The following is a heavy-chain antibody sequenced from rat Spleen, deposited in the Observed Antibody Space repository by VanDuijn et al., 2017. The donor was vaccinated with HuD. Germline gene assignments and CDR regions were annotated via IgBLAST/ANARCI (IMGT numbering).Heavy chain of an antibody. CDR2: ISYSGST. V-gene: IGHV3-1*01. J-gene: IGHJ2*01. CDR1: GYSITSNY. D-gene: IGHD1-10*01. Sequence: EVQLQESGPGLVKPSQSLSLTCSVTGYSITSNYWGWIRKFPGNKMEWMGYISYSGSTSYNPSLKSRISITRDTSKNQFFLQLNSVITEDTATYYCARRWGQVYNNYFDYWGQGVMVTVSS. CDR3: ARRWGQVYNNYFDY.